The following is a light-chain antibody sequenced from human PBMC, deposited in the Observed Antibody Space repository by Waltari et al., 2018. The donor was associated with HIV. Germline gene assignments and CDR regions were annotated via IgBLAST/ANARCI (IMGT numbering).Light chain of an antibody. CDR1: SSDFGSYNL. CDR3: CSYAGSVYV. V-gene: IGLV2-23*02. J-gene: IGLJ1*01. Sequence: QSALTQPASVSGSPGQSITISCTGTSSDFGSYNLVSCDQHHPGKAPKLMIYEVNTRPAGVANRFSCSKYGNTASRAISGLQAEDEADYYCCSYAGSVYVFGTGTKVTVL. CDR2: EVN.